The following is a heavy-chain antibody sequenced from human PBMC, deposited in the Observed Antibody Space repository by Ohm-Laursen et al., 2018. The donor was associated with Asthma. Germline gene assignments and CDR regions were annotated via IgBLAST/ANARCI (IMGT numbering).Heavy chain of an antibody. CDR3: AKDINDQIVVVVAATHGSAFDI. CDR2: ISYDGSNK. V-gene: IGHV3-30*18. CDR1: GFTFSSYG. Sequence: SLRLSCAASGFTFSSYGMHWVRQAPGKGLEWVAVISYDGSNKYYADSVKGRFTISRDNSKNTLYLQMNSLRAEDTALYYCAKDINDQIVVVVAATHGSAFDIWGQGTMVTVSS. J-gene: IGHJ3*02. D-gene: IGHD2-15*01.